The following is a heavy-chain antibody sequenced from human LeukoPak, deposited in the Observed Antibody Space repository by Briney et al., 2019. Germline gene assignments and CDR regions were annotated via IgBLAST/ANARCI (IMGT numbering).Heavy chain of an antibody. Sequence: PSETLSLTCSVSGDSVSSGSYYWNWIRQPPGKGLEWIGYIHNSGNTKYNPSLKSRVIISVDTSRNQFSLKLTSVTAADTAVYYCARVKWLRLKGQGYFDYWGQGTLVTVSS. CDR1: GDSVSSGSYY. D-gene: IGHD5-12*01. V-gene: IGHV4-61*01. J-gene: IGHJ4*02. CDR3: ARVKWLRLKGQGYFDY. CDR2: IHNSGNT.